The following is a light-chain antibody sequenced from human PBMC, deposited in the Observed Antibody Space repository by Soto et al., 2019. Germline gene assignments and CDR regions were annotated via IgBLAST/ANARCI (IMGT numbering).Light chain of an antibody. J-gene: IGLJ3*02. Sequence: QAVVTQPPSVSGAPGQRVTISCTGSSSNIGAGYDVHWYQQLPVTAPKLLIYGNSNRPSGVPDRFSGSKSGTSASLAITGLQAEDEADYYCQYYDSSLSGSVFGGGTKVTVL. V-gene: IGLV1-40*01. CDR3: QYYDSSLSGSV. CDR2: GNS. CDR1: SSNIGAGYD.